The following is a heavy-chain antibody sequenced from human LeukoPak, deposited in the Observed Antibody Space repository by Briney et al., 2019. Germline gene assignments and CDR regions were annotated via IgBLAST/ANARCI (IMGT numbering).Heavy chain of an antibody. Sequence: SQTLSLTCAISGDSVSSNRGAWNWIRQSPSRGLEWLGRTYYRSKWYNDYAVSMKSRIIINTDTSKNQFSLQLNSVTPEDTSVYYCASEKVTGTHSFDYWSQGTLVTVSS. J-gene: IGHJ4*02. CDR3: ASEKVTGTHSFDY. V-gene: IGHV6-1*01. CDR2: TYYRSKWYN. D-gene: IGHD6-19*01. CDR1: GDSVSSNRGA.